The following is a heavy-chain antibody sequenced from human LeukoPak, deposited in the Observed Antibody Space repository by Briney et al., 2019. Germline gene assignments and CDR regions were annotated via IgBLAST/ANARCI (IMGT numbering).Heavy chain of an antibody. CDR3: ARGRGDDDGMDV. J-gene: IGHJ6*02. CDR2: THYRSKWYS. Sequence: SQTLSLTCAISGDSVSMNSAAWNWIRQSPSRGLEWLGRTHYRSKWYSDYAESVKSRITINPDTSKNQFTLQLNSVTPEESGVYYCARGRGDDDGMDVWGQGTTVTVSS. D-gene: IGHD1-1*01. CDR1: GDSVSMNSAA. V-gene: IGHV6-1*01.